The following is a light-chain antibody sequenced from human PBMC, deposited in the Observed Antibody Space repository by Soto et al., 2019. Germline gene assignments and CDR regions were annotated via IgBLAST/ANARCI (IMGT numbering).Light chain of an antibody. CDR1: SSDIGSYDY. CDR3: ISYTDRQSYI. Sequence: QSVLSQPASVSGSPGQSITISCSGSSSDIGSYDYVAWYQQFPGKSPKLIIYAVSDRPSGVSDRFSGSKSGISAYLTISGLQTEDEADYYCISYTDRQSYIFGTGTKATV. V-gene: IGLV2-14*03. J-gene: IGLJ1*01. CDR2: AVS.